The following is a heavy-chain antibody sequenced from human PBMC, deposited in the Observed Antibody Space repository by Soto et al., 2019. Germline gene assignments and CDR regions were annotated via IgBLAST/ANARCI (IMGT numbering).Heavy chain of an antibody. J-gene: IGHJ6*03. CDR3: AKDGTVTRHHYYYMDV. Sequence: GGSLRLSCAASGFTFSSYGMHWVRQAPGKGLEWVAVISYDGSNKYYADSVKGRFTISRDNSKNTLYLQMNSLRAEDTAVYYCAKDGTVTRHHYYYMDVWGKGTTVTVSS. CDR2: ISYDGSNK. V-gene: IGHV3-30*18. D-gene: IGHD4-17*01. CDR1: GFTFSSYG.